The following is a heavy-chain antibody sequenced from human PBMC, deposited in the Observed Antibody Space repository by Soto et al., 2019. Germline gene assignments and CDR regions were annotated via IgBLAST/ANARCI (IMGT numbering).Heavy chain of an antibody. CDR3: AREQQVRGFDP. CDR1: GYSFTSYD. CDR2: MNPNSGNT. J-gene: IGHJ5*02. D-gene: IGHD6-13*01. Sequence: QVQLVQSGAEVKKPGASVKVSCKASGYSFTSYDINWVRQATGQGLEWMGWMNPNSGNTGYAQKFQGRVTIPMNTXXXXXXXXXXXXXXXXXXXXXCAREQQVRGFDPWGQGTLVTVSS. V-gene: IGHV1-8*01.